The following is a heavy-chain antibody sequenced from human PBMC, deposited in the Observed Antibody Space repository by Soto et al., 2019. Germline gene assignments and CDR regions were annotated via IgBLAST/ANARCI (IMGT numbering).Heavy chain of an antibody. CDR1: GFTFSSYA. D-gene: IGHD2-15*01. V-gene: IGHV3-23*01. CDR3: ARAATRYYVQYYFDY. J-gene: IGHJ4*02. Sequence: EVQLLESGGGLVQPGGSLRLSCAASGFTFSSYAMSWVRQAPGKGLEWVSAISGSGGSTYYADSVKGRFTISRDNSKNTLYLQINRLRAEDTAVYYCARAATRYYVQYYFDYWGQGTLVTVSS. CDR2: ISGSGGST.